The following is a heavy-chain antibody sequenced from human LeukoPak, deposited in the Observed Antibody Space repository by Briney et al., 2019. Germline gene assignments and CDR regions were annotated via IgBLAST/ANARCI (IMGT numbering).Heavy chain of an antibody. CDR2: ISFGGSHQ. CDR3: ATPVISISSTTYYNYFEY. J-gene: IGHJ4*02. V-gene: IGHV3-30*04. CDR1: GFTFRSYS. Sequence: GGSLRLSCVASGFTFRSYSLHWVRQSPGKGLEWVAVISFGGSHQYFADSVKGRFTISRDNSNNTLYLQMRSLRPEDTAVYYCATPVISISSTTYYNYFEYWGQGALVTVSS. D-gene: IGHD2-2*01.